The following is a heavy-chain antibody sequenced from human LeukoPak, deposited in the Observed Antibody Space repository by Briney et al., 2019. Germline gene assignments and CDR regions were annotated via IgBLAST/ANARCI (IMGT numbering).Heavy chain of an antibody. D-gene: IGHD3-22*01. V-gene: IGHV4-59*08. J-gene: IGHJ4*02. Sequence: SETLTLTCTVSGGSISSYYLSWIRQPPGKGLEWIGYIYYSGSTNYNPSLKSRVTISVDTSKNQFSLKLSSVTAADTAVYYCARLGSSGYSGTDTGGQATLVTVSS. CDR2: IYYSGST. CDR3: ARLGSSGYSGTDT. CDR1: GGSISSYY.